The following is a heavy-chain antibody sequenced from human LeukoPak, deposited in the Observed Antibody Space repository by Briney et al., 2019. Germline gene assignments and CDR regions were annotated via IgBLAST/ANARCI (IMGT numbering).Heavy chain of an antibody. CDR3: VREGTPDYYGSGSYFPFDY. D-gene: IGHD3-10*01. CDR2: IYYSGSI. CDR1: GGSINSYY. Sequence: SETLSLTCTVSGGSINSYYWSWIRQPPGKGPEWIGYIYYSGSINYNPSLKSRVTISVDTSKNQFSLKLSSVTAADSAVYYCVREGTPDYYGSGSYFPFDYWGQGTLVTVSS. J-gene: IGHJ4*02. V-gene: IGHV4-59*01.